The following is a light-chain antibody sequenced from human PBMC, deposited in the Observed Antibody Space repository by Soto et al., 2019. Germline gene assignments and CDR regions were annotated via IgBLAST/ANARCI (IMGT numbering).Light chain of an antibody. CDR1: QSISSW. V-gene: IGKV1-5*03. J-gene: IGKJ2*01. Sequence: DIQMTQSPSTLSASVGDRVSITCRASQSISSWLAWYQKKPGKAPKLLIYKASSLESGDPSSFSGSGSGTEFTLTISSLQPDDFATYYCQQYKSYPYTFGQGTKLEIK. CDR2: KAS. CDR3: QQYKSYPYT.